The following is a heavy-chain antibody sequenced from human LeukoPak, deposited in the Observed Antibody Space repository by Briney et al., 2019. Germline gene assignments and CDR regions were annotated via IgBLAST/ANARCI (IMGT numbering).Heavy chain of an antibody. J-gene: IGHJ6*03. CDR3: ARTTEGGYTYGYFYYYYMDG. Sequence: SETLSLTCTVSGGSISSYYWSWIRQPPGKGLEWIGYIYYSGSTNYNPSIKSRVTISVATSKNQFSLKLTSVTAADTAVYYCARTTEGGYTYGYFYYYYMDGWGKGTTVTISS. V-gene: IGHV4-59*01. CDR2: IYYSGST. D-gene: IGHD5-18*01. CDR1: GGSISSYY.